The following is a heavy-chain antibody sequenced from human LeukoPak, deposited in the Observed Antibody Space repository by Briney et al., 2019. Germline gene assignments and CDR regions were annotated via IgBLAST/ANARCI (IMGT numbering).Heavy chain of an antibody. D-gene: IGHD3-22*01. J-gene: IGHJ3*02. Sequence: SETLSLTCAVYGGSFSGYYWSWIRQPPGKGLEWIGYIYYSGSTNYNPSLKSRVTISVDTSKNQFSLKLSSVTAADTAVYYCARGHSSGYYAFDIWGQGTMVTVSS. CDR3: ARGHSSGYYAFDI. V-gene: IGHV4-59*01. CDR2: IYYSGST. CDR1: GGSFSGYY.